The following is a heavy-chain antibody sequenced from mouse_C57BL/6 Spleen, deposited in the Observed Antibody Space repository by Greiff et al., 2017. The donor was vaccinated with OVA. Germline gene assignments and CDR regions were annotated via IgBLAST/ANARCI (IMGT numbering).Heavy chain of an antibody. CDR2: ISNGGGST. CDR1: GFTFSDYY. CDR3: ARQGGPYYYAMDY. V-gene: IGHV5-12*01. J-gene: IGHJ4*01. Sequence: EVNVVESGGGLVQPGGSLKLSCAASGFTFSDYYMYWVRQTPEKRLEWVAYISNGGGSTYYPDTVKGRFTISRDNAKNTLYLHMSRLKSEDTAMYYCARQGGPYYYAMDYWGQGTSVTVSS.